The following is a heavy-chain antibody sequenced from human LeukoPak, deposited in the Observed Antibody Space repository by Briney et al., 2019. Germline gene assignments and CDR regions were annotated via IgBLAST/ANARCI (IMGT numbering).Heavy chain of an antibody. Sequence: SETLYLTCAVSGYSISSGYYWGWIRQPPGKGLEWIGSIYHSGSTYYNPSLKSRVTISVDTSKNQFSLKLSSVTAADTAVYYCARIDFWSGYFDYWGQGTLVTVSS. CDR1: GYSISSGYY. CDR3: ARIDFWSGYFDY. J-gene: IGHJ4*02. V-gene: IGHV4-38-2*01. CDR2: IYHSGST. D-gene: IGHD3-3*01.